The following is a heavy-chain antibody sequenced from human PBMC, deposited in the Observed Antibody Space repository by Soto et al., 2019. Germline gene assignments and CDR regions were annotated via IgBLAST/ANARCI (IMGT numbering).Heavy chain of an antibody. V-gene: IGHV3-33*01. CDR1: GFTFSSYG. J-gene: IGHJ4*02. Sequence: QVQLVESGGGVVQPGRSLRLSCAASGFTFSSYGMHWVRQAPGKGLEWVAFVYYDGSIEYYTDSVKGRFTISRDNSKNTMDLQMNSLRAEDTAVYYCARYFGTSGWFYYFDYWGQGTPVTVS. D-gene: IGHD6-19*01. CDR2: VYYDGSIE. CDR3: ARYFGTSGWFYYFDY.